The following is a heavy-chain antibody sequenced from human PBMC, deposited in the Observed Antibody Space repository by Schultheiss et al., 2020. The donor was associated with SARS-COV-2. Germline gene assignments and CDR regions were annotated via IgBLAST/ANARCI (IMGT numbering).Heavy chain of an antibody. Sequence: SETLSLTCAVSGYSISSGYYWGWIRQPPGKGLEWIGSIYHSGSTYYNPSLKSRVTISVDTSKNQFSLKLSSVTAADTAVYYCARAGGSGSANDYWGQGTLVTVSS. CDR3: ARAGGSGSANDY. V-gene: IGHV4-38-2*01. CDR2: IYHSGST. CDR1: GYSISSGYY. J-gene: IGHJ4*02. D-gene: IGHD3-10*01.